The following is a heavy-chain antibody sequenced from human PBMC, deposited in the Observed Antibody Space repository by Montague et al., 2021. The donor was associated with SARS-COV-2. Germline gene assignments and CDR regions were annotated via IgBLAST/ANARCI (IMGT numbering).Heavy chain of an antibody. J-gene: IGHJ5*02. V-gene: IGHV2-70*11. CDR3: ARNGVEFRGSEKYYSGNWLDP. CDR2: IDWDDDK. Sequence: PALVKPTQTLALTCTFSGFSLTTDGKCVSWIRQPPGKALEWLARIDWDDDKYYSTSLKTRLTISKDTSKNQVVLTMTNMNPADTATYYCARNGVEFRGSEKYYSGNWLDPWGQGTLVTVFS. D-gene: IGHD3-10*01. CDR1: GFSLTTDGKC.